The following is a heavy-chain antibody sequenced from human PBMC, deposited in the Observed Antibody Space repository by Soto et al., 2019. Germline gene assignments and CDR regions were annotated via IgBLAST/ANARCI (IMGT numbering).Heavy chain of an antibody. J-gene: IGHJ4*02. Sequence: SETLSLTCTVSGISVSTSDYYWGWVRQPPGKGRDWIANIYCSGSTFYNPSLRSRVTFSVDTSKNKFSLRLNSVTVADTAVYFCAGFVVPASRNSDFDYWGQGTLVTVSS. CDR3: AGFVVPASRNSDFDY. CDR2: IYCSGST. D-gene: IGHD2-15*01. CDR1: GISVSTSDYY. V-gene: IGHV4-39*01.